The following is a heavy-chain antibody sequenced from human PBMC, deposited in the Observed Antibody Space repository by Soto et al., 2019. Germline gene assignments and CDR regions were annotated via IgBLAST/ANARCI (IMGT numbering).Heavy chain of an antibody. CDR2: IIPIFGTA. Sequence: QVQLVQSGAEVKKPGSSVKVSCKASGGTFSSYAISWVRQAPGQGLEWMGGIIPIFGTANYAQKFQGRVTITADESTSTAYMELSSLRSEDTAVYYCARGILEYYILTGPYYFDYWGQGTLVTVSS. CDR3: ARGILEYYILTGPYYFDY. J-gene: IGHJ4*02. D-gene: IGHD3-9*01. CDR1: GGTFSSYA. V-gene: IGHV1-69*12.